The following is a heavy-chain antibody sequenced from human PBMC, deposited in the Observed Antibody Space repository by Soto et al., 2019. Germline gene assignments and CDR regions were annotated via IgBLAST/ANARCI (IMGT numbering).Heavy chain of an antibody. Sequence: EVQLLESGGGLVQTGGSLRLSCAASGFTFNNYAMSWVRQAPGKGLEWVSLISGSGDTTAYADSVRGRFTISRDNSRNTVYLHMSSLRAEDTAVYYCAKGATLFGVVINWGQGPLVTVSS. CDR3: AKGATLFGVVIN. CDR2: ISGSGDTT. D-gene: IGHD3-3*01. CDR1: GFTFNNYA. J-gene: IGHJ4*02. V-gene: IGHV3-23*01.